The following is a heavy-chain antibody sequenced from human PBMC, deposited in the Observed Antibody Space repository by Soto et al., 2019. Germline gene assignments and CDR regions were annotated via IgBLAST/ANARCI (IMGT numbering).Heavy chain of an antibody. CDR1: GFTFSSYG. J-gene: IGHJ4*02. CDR2: ISDDGSNK. V-gene: IGHV3-30*03. D-gene: IGHD1-26*01. CDR3: AVDSGNYWELREVDY. Sequence: QVQLVESGGGVVQPGRSLRLSCAASGFTFSSYGMHWVRQAPGKGLEWVAVISDDGSNKYYADSVKGRFTISRDNSKNTLYLQMNSLRAEDTAVYYCAVDSGNYWELREVDYWGQGTLVTVSS.